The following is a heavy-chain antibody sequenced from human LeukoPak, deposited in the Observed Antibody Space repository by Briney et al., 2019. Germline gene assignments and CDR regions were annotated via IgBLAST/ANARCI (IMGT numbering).Heavy chain of an antibody. CDR2: IYSGGST. CDR3: ARCGYSYGYYYYYYMDV. CDR1: GFTVSSNY. Sequence: PGGSLRLSCAASGFTVSSNYMSWVRQAPGEGLEWVSVIYSGGSTYYADSVKGRFTISRDNSKNTLYLQMNSLRAEDTAVYYCARCGYSYGYYYYYYMDVWGKGTTVTVSS. V-gene: IGHV3-53*01. D-gene: IGHD5-18*01. J-gene: IGHJ6*03.